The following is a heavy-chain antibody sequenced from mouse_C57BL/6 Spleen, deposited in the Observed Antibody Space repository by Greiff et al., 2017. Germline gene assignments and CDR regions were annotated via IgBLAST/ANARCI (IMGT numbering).Heavy chain of an antibody. D-gene: IGHD2-1*01. Sequence: VQLQQSGAELVRPGASVKLSCTASGFNIKDDYMHWVKQRPEQGLEWIGWIDPENGDTEYASKFQGKATITADTSSNTAYLQLSSLTSEDTAVYYCTSNYGNYEVYFDYWGQGTTLTVSS. CDR1: GFNIKDDY. V-gene: IGHV14-4*01. J-gene: IGHJ2*01. CDR2: IDPENGDT. CDR3: TSNYGNYEVYFDY.